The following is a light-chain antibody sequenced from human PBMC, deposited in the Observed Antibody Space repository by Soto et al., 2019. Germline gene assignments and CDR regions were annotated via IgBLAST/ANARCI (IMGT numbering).Light chain of an antibody. J-gene: IGKJ5*01. V-gene: IGKV3-20*01. CDR2: GAS. CDR3: QQYSSSPIT. Sequence: EIVMTQYPATLSVSPGERATLSCRASQSVSSNLAWYQQKPGQAPRLLIYGASSRATGIPDRFSGGGSGTDFSLTISRLDPEDFAVYYCQQYSSSPITFGQGTRLEI. CDR1: QSVSSN.